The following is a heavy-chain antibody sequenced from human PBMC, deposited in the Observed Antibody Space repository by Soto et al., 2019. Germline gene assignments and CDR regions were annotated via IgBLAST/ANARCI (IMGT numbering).Heavy chain of an antibody. CDR1: GGSISSYY. CDR2: VHDSWGS. V-gene: IGHV4-59*01. Sequence: SETLSLTCTVSGGSISSYYWSWIRQPPGKGLEWIGYVHDSWGSHYNPSLKSRVTISVDTSKNQFSLKLSSVTAADTAVYYCAFSAGFGGHRELHASPTQRSPDP. D-gene: IGHD1-26*01. J-gene: IGHJ5*02. CDR3: AFSAGFGGHRELHASPTQRSPDP.